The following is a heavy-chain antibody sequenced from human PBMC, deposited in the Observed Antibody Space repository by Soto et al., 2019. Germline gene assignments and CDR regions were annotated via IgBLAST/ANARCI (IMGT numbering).Heavy chain of an antibody. CDR2: IYHTGTT. CDR3: AREWPQNWFDP. J-gene: IGHJ5*02. Sequence: PSETLSLTCAVSGDSIISIYHWAWIRQPPGKGLEGVASIYHTGTTYYNPSLTSRVTISVDTSKNQFSLKLSSVTAADTAVYYCAREWPQNWFDPWGQGTLVTVSS. CDR1: GDSIISIYH. V-gene: IGHV4-38-2*02.